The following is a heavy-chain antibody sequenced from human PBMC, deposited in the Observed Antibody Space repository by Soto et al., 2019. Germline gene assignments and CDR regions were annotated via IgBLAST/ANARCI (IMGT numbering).Heavy chain of an antibody. CDR2: ISGSGGTT. CDR1: GFTFSTYA. V-gene: IGHV3-23*01. D-gene: IGHD3-10*01. Sequence: GSLRLSCAASGFTFSTYAISWVRQAPGQGLEWVSLISGSGGTTYYADSVKGRFTISRDNSKNTLYLQMNSLRTEDTAIYYCAKVHGSGNYHNFPDYWGQGTLVTVSS. CDR3: AKVHGSGNYHNFPDY. J-gene: IGHJ4*02.